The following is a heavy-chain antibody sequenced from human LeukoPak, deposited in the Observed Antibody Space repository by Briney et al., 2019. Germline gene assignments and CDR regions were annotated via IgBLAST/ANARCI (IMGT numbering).Heavy chain of an antibody. CDR3: VEDAAGVVDL. D-gene: IGHD2-2*01. CDR1: RFTFSNYA. J-gene: IGHJ4*02. Sequence: PGGSLRLSCSPPRFTFSNYAFYWVRQAPRKGLEYVSAITSNGGTTYYTDSVKGRFSISRDNSKNTLYFQMSSLRAEDTAVYYCVEDAAGVVDLWGQGTRVTVSS. CDR2: ITSNGGTT. V-gene: IGHV3-64*05.